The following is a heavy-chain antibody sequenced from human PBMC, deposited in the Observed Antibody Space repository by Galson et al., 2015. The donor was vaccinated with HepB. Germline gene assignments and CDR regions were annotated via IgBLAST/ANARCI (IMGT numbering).Heavy chain of an antibody. D-gene: IGHD6-13*01. V-gene: IGHV5-51*01. J-gene: IGHJ6*02. Sequence: QSGAEVKKPGESLKISCKGSGYSFTSYWIGWVRQMPGKGLEWMGIIYPGDSDTRYSPSFQGQVTISADKSISTAYLQWSSLKASDTAMYYCARRSEDGSSSWYGLWYYGMDVWGQGTTVTVSS. CDR1: GYSFTSYW. CDR2: IYPGDSDT. CDR3: ARRSEDGSSSWYGLWYYGMDV.